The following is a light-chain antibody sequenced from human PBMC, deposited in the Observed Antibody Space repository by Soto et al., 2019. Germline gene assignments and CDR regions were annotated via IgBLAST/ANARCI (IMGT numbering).Light chain of an antibody. V-gene: IGLV1-40*01. CDR2: ANG. CDR3: QSYDRSLSGYV. Sequence: QSVLTQPPSLSGAPGQRVTISCTGSISNIGAGYDVHWYQQLPGTAPKLLIYANGNRPSGVPDRFSGSKSGTSASLAITGLQAEDEADYYCQSYDRSLSGYVLGTGTKVTVL. J-gene: IGLJ1*01. CDR1: ISNIGAGYD.